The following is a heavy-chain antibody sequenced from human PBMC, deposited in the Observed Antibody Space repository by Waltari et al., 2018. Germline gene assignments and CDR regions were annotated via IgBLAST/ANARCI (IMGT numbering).Heavy chain of an antibody. CDR3: ATFSNWVHDTFDI. D-gene: IGHD3-16*01. Sequence: EVQLVESGGGLIQPGGSLRLSCAASGFGVSNSYVSRVRQAPGKGLEWISFIYGVDSTLYVDSVKGRFTVSRDNSKNTVHLQMNSVRVDDTAVYYCATFSNWVHDTFDIWGQGTLVSVSS. CDR1: GFGVSNSY. CDR2: IYGVDST. V-gene: IGHV3-53*01. J-gene: IGHJ3*02.